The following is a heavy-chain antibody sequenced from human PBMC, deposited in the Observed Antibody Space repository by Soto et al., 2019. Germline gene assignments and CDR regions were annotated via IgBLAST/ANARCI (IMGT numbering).Heavy chain of an antibody. J-gene: IGHJ4*02. Sequence: EVQLVESGGGLVQPGGSLRLSCAASGFTFSSYWMTWVRQAPGKGLEWVANINQDGSEKYYVDSVQGQFTISRDNAKNSLYLQMSSLRADDTAVYYCARGAAYCTADSCYQRNYFDYWGQGTLVTVSS. V-gene: IGHV3-7*01. CDR1: GFTFSSYW. CDR2: INQDGSEK. CDR3: ARGAAYCTADSCYQRNYFDY. D-gene: IGHD2-8*02.